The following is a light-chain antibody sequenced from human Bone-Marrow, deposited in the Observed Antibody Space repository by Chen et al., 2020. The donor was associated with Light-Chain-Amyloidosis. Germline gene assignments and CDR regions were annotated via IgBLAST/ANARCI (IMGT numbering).Light chain of an antibody. CDR2: EVT. Sequence: QSALTQPASVSGSPGQSITISCTGTSSDVSGDNHVSWYQQHPDKAPKLMIYEVTNRPSWVPDRFSGSKSDNTASRTISGLQTEDEADYFCSSYTITNTLVFGSGTRVTVL. CDR1: SSDVSGDNH. J-gene: IGLJ1*01. V-gene: IGLV2-14*01. CDR3: SSYTITNTLV.